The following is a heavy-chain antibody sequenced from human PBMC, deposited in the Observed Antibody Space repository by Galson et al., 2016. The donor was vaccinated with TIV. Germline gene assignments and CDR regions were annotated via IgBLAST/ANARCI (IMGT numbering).Heavy chain of an antibody. CDR2: IYGRGRT. Sequence: LSLTCSVSGGPVRSTSFYWTWVRQPPGKGLEWIGHIYGRGRTIYNPSLKSRVTISADTSNNHFSLMVTSVPAADTAVYYCARIDELLHWIDPWGQGALVIVLS. J-gene: IGHJ5*02. CDR1: GGPVRSTSFY. D-gene: IGHD1-1*01. V-gene: IGHV4-61*03. CDR3: ARIDELLHWIDP.